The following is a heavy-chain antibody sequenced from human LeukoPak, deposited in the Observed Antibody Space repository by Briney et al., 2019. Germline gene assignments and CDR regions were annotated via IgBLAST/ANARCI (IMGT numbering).Heavy chain of an antibody. CDR2: IWYDGSNK. CDR3: ARGNYGDSTDY. J-gene: IGHJ4*02. CDR1: GFTFNKYA. Sequence: GGSLRLSCAASGFTFNKYALHWVRQAPGKGLEWVAIIWYDGSNKYYADSVKGRFTISRDNSKNTLYLQVNSLRAEDTAVYYCARGNYGDSTDYWGQGTLVTVSS. D-gene: IGHD4-17*01. V-gene: IGHV3-33*08.